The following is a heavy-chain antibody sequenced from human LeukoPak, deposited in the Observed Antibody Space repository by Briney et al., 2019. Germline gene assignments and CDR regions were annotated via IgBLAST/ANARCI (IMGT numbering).Heavy chain of an antibody. CDR3: ARGRRVYSSGWTIDY. CDR1: GYTFNSFG. D-gene: IGHD6-19*01. Sequence: ASVKVSCKASGYTFNSFGISWVRQAPGQGLEWMGWISAYNGNTNYAQNLQGRVTMTTEKSTTTVYMELRSLRSDDTAVYYCARGRRVYSSGWTIDYWGQGTLVTVSS. J-gene: IGHJ4*02. CDR2: ISAYNGNT. V-gene: IGHV1-18*01.